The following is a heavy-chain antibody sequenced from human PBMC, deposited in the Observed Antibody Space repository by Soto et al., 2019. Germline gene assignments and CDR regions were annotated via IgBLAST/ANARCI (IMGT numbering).Heavy chain of an antibody. Sequence: ASVKVSCKASGYTFTSYAMHWVRQAPGQRLEWMGWINAGNGNTKYSQKFQGRVTITRDTSASTAYMELSSLRSEDTAVYYCARSGDYGDYFDYRGQGTLVTVSS. D-gene: IGHD4-17*01. J-gene: IGHJ4*02. V-gene: IGHV1-3*01. CDR3: ARSGDYGDYFDY. CDR2: INAGNGNT. CDR1: GYTFTSYA.